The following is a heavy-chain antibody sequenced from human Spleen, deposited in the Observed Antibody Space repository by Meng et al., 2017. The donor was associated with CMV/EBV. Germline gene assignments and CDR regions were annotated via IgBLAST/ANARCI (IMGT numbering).Heavy chain of an antibody. CDR1: GYTFTTYY. Sequence: ASVKVSCKTSGYTFTTYYLHWLRQAPGQGLEWMGWINPNIGATNYAQKFQGRVTMSRDTSISTGYMELSGLTSDDTATYYCARDIAVLPAAFSPGGYWGQGTLVTVSS. V-gene: IGHV1-2*02. D-gene: IGHD2-2*01. CDR3: ARDIAVLPAAFSPGGY. J-gene: IGHJ4*01. CDR2: INPNIGAT.